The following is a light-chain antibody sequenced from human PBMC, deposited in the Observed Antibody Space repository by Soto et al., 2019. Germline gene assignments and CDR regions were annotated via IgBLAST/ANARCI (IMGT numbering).Light chain of an antibody. CDR3: QQRYSPPRT. Sequence: IQVTQSISSLSASVGDRDSITCRASQSISSYLNWYQQKPGKAPKLLIYAASILQSGVPSRFSGSRSGTDFSPTIRSLQPEDYATYYCQQRYSPPRTFGQGTMVDNK. CDR2: AAS. V-gene: IGKV1-39*01. J-gene: IGKJ1*01. CDR1: QSISSY.